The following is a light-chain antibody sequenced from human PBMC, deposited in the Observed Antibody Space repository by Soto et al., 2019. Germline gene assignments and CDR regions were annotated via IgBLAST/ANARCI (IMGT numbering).Light chain of an antibody. CDR1: SSNIGAGYD. CDR2: GNS. V-gene: IGLV1-40*01. J-gene: IGLJ2*01. Sequence: QSVLTQPPSVSGAPGQRVTISCTGSSSNIGAGYDIHWYQQLPGAAPKLLISGNSNRPSGVPDRFSGSKSGTSASLAIAGLQAEDEADYYCRSYDTSLSGSVFGGGTKVTVL. CDR3: RSYDTSLSGSV.